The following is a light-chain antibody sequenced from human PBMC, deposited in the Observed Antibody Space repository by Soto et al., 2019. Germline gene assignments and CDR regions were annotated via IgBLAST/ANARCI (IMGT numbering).Light chain of an antibody. Sequence: EIVLTQSPGTLSLSPGERATLSCRASQSVSSNYLAWYQQKPGQAPRLLIYGASSRATGIPDRFSGSGSGTDFTLTISRLEPEDFATYYCQQSDSFPLTFGGGTKVEIK. J-gene: IGKJ4*01. CDR2: GAS. CDR1: QSVSSNY. CDR3: QQSDSFPLT. V-gene: IGKV3-20*01.